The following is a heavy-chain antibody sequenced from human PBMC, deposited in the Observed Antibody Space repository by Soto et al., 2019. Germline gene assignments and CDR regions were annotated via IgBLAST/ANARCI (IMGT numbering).Heavy chain of an antibody. CDR2: IYMNGST. V-gene: IGHV4-4*07. CDR3: VRDGSSGWYYYGMDV. J-gene: IGHJ6*02. Sequence: QVQLQESGPGLVKPSETLSLTCTVSGGSISSYYWSWIRQPAGKGLEWIGRIYMNGSTNYNPSLKSRVPVSVDTSKSRFSLTLKSATAADTAVYYCVRDGSSGWYYYGMDVWGQGTPVTVSS. CDR1: GGSISSYY. D-gene: IGHD6-19*01.